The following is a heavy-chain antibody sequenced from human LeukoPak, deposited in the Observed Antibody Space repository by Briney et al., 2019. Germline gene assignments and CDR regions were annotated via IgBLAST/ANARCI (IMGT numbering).Heavy chain of an antibody. CDR3: AVPFVDTAMVRGIFDY. D-gene: IGHD5-18*01. CDR1: GGSFSGYY. V-gene: IGHV4-34*01. CDR2: INHSGST. Sequence: SETLSLTCAVCGGSFSGYYWSWIRQPPGKGLEWIGEINHSGSTNYNPSLKSRVPISVDTSKNQFSLKLSSVTAADTAVYYCAVPFVDTAMVRGIFDYWGQGALVTVSS. J-gene: IGHJ4*02.